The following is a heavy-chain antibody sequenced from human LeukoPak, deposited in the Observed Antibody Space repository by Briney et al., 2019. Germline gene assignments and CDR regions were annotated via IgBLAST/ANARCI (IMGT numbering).Heavy chain of an antibody. CDR2: INHSGST. D-gene: IGHD2-15*01. CDR3: ARLGVGYYFDY. CDR1: GGSISSYY. J-gene: IGHJ4*02. Sequence: SETLSLTCTVSGGSISSYYWSWIRQPPGKGLEWIGEINHSGSTNYNPSLKSRVTISVDTSKNQFSLKLSSVTAADTAVYYCARLGVGYYFDYWGQGTLVTVSS. V-gene: IGHV4-34*01.